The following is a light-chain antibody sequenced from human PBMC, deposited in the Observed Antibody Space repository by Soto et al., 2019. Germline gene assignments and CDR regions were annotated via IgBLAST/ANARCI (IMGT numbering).Light chain of an antibody. V-gene: IGKV3D-7*01. Sequence: PGERVTLSCRASQSVSSSYLTWYQQKPGQAPRLLIYGASARATSIPARFSGSGSGTDFTLTISSLQPEDFAVYYCQQDYNSFGQGTNLEIK. CDR2: GAS. CDR1: QSVSSSY. CDR3: QQDYNS. J-gene: IGKJ2*01.